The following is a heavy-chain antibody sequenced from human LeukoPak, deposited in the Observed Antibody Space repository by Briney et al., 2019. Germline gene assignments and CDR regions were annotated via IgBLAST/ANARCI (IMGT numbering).Heavy chain of an antibody. CDR3: ARSPLELELLGGIY. J-gene: IGHJ4*02. CDR2: IYYSGST. CDR1: GGSISSSSYY. D-gene: IGHD1-7*01. V-gene: IGHV4-39*07. Sequence: PSETLPLTCTVSGGSISSSSYYWGWIRQPPGKGLEWIGSIYYSGSTYYNPSLKSRVTISVDTSKNQFSLKLSSVTAADTAVYYCARSPLELELLGGIYWGQGTLVTVSS.